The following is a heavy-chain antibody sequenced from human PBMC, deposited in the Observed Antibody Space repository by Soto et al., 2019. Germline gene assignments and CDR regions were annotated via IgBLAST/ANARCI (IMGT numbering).Heavy chain of an antibody. V-gene: IGHV4-30-4*01. J-gene: IGHJ5*02. CDR3: ARVPDR. CDR1: GGSVRSGDYY. D-gene: IGHD2-2*01. Sequence: SETLSLTCTVSGGSVRSGDYYWSWIRQPPGKGLEWMGYIHYSGRTHYKPSIKSRVTISADRSKNQFSLKMTSVTAADTAVYYCARVPDRWGQGTMVTVSS. CDR2: IHYSGRT.